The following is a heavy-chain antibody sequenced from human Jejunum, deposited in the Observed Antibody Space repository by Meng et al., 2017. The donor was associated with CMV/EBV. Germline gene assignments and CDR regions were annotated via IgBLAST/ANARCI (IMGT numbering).Heavy chain of an antibody. D-gene: IGHD7-27*01. CDR1: FNLSGYG. CDR3: AKDWHWGTPDYGMNV. V-gene: IGHV3-33*06. Sequence: FNLSGYGMHGVRQATGKGLGWVSFIWYDGSSEYYADSVKGRVTISRDNSKNTLYLQMNRLTTEDTAVYYCAKDWHWGTPDYGMNVWGQGSTVTVSS. J-gene: IGHJ6*02. CDR2: IWYDGSSE.